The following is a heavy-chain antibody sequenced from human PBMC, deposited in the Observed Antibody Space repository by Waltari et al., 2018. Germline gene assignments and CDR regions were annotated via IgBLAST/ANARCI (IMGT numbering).Heavy chain of an antibody. V-gene: IGHV4-4*07. J-gene: IGHJ4*02. D-gene: IGHD3-10*01. CDR2: FSYGGNN. Sequence: QVQLQESGPGLVKPSETLSLICTVSGVSISSSYWSWIRQPAGKGLEWIGRFSYGGNNNYSPSLKSRVTMSVDTSKNQFSLDLTSVTAADTAVYYCARDLNGSGRPFDYWGQGYLVTVSS. CDR1: GVSISSSY. CDR3: ARDLNGSGRPFDY.